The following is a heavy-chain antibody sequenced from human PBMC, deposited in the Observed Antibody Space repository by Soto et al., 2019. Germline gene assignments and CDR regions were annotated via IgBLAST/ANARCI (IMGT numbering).Heavy chain of an antibody. CDR2: IYPGDSDT. J-gene: IGHJ6*02. Sequence: PGESLKISCKGSGYSFTSYWIGWVRQMPGKGLEWMGIIYPGDSDTRYSPSFQGQVTISADKSISTAYLQWSSLKASDTAMYYCAGWGRGSGSSYYYYGMDVWGQGTTVTVSS. D-gene: IGHD3-10*01. CDR3: AGWGRGSGSSYYYYGMDV. V-gene: IGHV5-51*01. CDR1: GYSFTSYW.